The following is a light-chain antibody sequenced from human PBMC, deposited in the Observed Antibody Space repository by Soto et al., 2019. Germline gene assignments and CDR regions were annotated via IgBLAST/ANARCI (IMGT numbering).Light chain of an antibody. J-gene: IGLJ1*01. CDR2: VVS. V-gene: IGLV2-14*01. CDR3: SLYTSSDTPYV. CDR1: SSDVGAYDY. Sequence: QSALTQPASVSGSPGQSTTISCTGTSSDVGAYDYVSWYQQHPDKAPKLIIYVVSNRPSGVSNRFSGSKSGNTASLTISGLQAEDEADYYCSLYTSSDTPYVFGTGTKVTVL.